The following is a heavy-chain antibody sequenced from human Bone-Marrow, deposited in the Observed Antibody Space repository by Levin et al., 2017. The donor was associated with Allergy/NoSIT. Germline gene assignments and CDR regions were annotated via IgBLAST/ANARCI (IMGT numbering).Heavy chain of an antibody. Sequence: GESLKISCAASGFTFSSYWMSWVRQAPGKGLEWVANIKQDGSEKYYVDSVKGRFTISRDNAKNSLYLQMNSLRAEDTAVYYCAREFYYYYYMDVWGKGTTVTVSS. V-gene: IGHV3-7*01. CDR3: AREFYYYYYMDV. CDR2: IKQDGSEK. J-gene: IGHJ6*03. CDR1: GFTFSSYW.